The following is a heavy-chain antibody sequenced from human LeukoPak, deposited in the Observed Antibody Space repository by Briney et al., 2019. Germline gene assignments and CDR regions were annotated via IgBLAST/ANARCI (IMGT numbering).Heavy chain of an antibody. D-gene: IGHD2-21*02. Sequence: GGSLRLSCAASGFTFSSYAMSWVRQAPGKGLEWVSAISGSGGSTYYADSVKGRFTISRDNSKNTLYLRMNSLRAGDTAVYYCAKRAYCGGDCYLDYWGQGTLSPSP. V-gene: IGHV3-23*01. CDR1: GFTFSSYA. CDR2: ISGSGGST. J-gene: IGHJ4*02. CDR3: AKRAYCGGDCYLDY.